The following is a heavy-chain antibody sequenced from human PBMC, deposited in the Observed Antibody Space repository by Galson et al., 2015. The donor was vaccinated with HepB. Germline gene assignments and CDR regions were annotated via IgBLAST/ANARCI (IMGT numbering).Heavy chain of an antibody. Sequence: SLRLSCATYGFTFGDYAVSWFRQAPGKGLEWVGFIRSKPYGGTTEYAASVQGRFTISRDDSRSIAYLQMNSLKTEDTGVYYCSRGHDYYQDTSGYYSEYWGQGTLVTVSS. CDR3: SRGHDYYQDTSGYYSEY. CDR2: IRSKPYGGTT. CDR1: GFTFGDYA. J-gene: IGHJ4*02. V-gene: IGHV3-49*03. D-gene: IGHD3-22*01.